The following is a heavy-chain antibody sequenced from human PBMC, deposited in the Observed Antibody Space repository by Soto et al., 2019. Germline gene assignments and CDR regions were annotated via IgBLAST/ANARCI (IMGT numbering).Heavy chain of an antibody. CDR1: VGSISSGDYY. V-gene: IGHV4-30-4*01. CDR3: ARNDVDTAMVPLEFDY. CDR2: IYYSGST. D-gene: IGHD5-18*01. J-gene: IGHJ4*02. Sequence: QVQLQESGPGLVKPSQTLSLTCTVSVGSISSGDYYWSWIRQPPGKGLEWIGYIYYSGSTYYNPSLKSRVTISVDTSKNQFSLKLSSVTAADTAVYYCARNDVDTAMVPLEFDYWGQGTLVTVSS.